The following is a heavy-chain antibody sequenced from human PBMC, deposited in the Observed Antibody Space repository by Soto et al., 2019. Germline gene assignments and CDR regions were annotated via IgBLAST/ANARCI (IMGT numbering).Heavy chain of an antibody. V-gene: IGHV4-34*01. J-gene: IGHJ6*03. CDR3: ARVTYYDFWSGYYCYYYYMDV. Sequence: SETLSLTCAVYGGSFSGYYWSWIRQPPGKGLEWIGEINHSGSTNYNPSLKSRVTISVDTSKNQFSLKLSSVTAADTAVYYCARVTYYDFWSGYYCYYYYMDVWGKGTTVTSP. CDR2: INHSGST. D-gene: IGHD3-3*01. CDR1: GGSFSGYY.